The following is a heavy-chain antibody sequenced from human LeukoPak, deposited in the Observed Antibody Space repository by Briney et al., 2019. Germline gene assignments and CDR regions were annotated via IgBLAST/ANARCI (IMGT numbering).Heavy chain of an antibody. CDR2: MNGSGGRT. Sequence: GGSLRLSCAASGFTFYNFAMSWVRQAPGKGLEWVSGMNGSGGRTYYADSVQGRFTISRDSSKNTLFLQMNRLRPEDAAVYYCAKAPVTTCRGAYCYPFDYWGQGTLVTVSS. J-gene: IGHJ4*02. D-gene: IGHD2-21*01. CDR1: GFTFYNFA. CDR3: AKAPVTTCRGAYCYPFDY. V-gene: IGHV3-23*01.